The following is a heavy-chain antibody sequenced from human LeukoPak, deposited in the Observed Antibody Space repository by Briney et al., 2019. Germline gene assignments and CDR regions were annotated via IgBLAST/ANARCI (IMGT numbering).Heavy chain of an antibody. D-gene: IGHD6-13*01. CDR3: ARDGRRSSSWRVYYYYYCYMDV. CDR1: GFTFSSYS. J-gene: IGHJ6*03. V-gene: IGHV3-48*01. CDR2: ISSSSSTI. Sequence: GGSLRLSCAASGFTFSSYSMNWVRQAPGKGLEWVSYISSSSSTIYYADSVKGRFTISRDNAKNSLYLQMNSLRAEDTAVYYCARDGRRSSSWRVYYYYYCYMDVWGKGTTVTVSS.